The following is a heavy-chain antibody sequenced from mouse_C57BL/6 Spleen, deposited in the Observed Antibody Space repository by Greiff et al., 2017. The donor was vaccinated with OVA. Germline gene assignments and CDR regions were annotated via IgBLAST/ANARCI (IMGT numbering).Heavy chain of an antibody. CDR2: ISYDGSN. V-gene: IGHV3-6*01. CDR3: ARDSNYGFDY. D-gene: IGHD2-5*01. CDR1: GYSIPSGYY. Sequence: EVQRVESGPGLVKPSQSLSLPCSFTGYSIPSGYYWNWIRQFPGNKLEWMGYISYDGSNNYNPSLKNRISITRDTSKNQFFLKLNSVTTEDTATYYCARDSNYGFDYWGQGTTLTVSS. J-gene: IGHJ2*01.